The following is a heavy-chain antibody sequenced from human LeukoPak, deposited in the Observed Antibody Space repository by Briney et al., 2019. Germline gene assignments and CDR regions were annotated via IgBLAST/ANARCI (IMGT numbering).Heavy chain of an antibody. CDR3: ARTGKMTVPVAKVDAFDI. Sequence: SVKVSCKASGGTFSSYAISWVRQAPGQGLEWMGGIIPIFGTANYAQKFQGRVTITADESTSTAYMELSSLRSEDTAVYYCARTGKMTVPVAKVDAFDIWGQGTMVTVSS. CDR2: IIPIFGTA. V-gene: IGHV1-69*01. D-gene: IGHD2-2*01. CDR1: GGTFSSYA. J-gene: IGHJ3*02.